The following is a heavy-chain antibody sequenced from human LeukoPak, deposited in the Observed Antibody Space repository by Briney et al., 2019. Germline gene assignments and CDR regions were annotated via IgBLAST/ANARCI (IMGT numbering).Heavy chain of an antibody. D-gene: IGHD3-22*01. CDR3: ARRYYDSSVAFDI. V-gene: IGHV5-51*01. CDR1: GSLFTSYS. CDR2: IYAGDSDT. J-gene: IGHJ3*02. Sequence: GGSLQISRQGSGSLFTSYSSGGVRPVPGKGLEWIGIIYAGDSDTRYSPSFPGQVTISADKPISTAYLQWSSLKASDTAMYYCARRYYDSSVAFDIWGQGTMVTVSS.